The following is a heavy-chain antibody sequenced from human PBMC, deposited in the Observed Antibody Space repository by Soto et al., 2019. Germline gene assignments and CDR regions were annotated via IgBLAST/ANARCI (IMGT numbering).Heavy chain of an antibody. D-gene: IGHD2-8*01. V-gene: IGHV3-30*18. CDR3: AKDRLGYAMGHYGMDV. CDR2: ISYDGSNK. CDR1: GFTFSSYG. J-gene: IGHJ6*02. Sequence: QVQLVESGGGVVQPGRSLRLSCAASGFTFSSYGMHWVRQAPGKGLEWVAVISYDGSNKYYADSVKGRFTISRDNSKNTLYLQMNSLRAEDTAVYYCAKDRLGYAMGHYGMDVWGQGTTVTVSS.